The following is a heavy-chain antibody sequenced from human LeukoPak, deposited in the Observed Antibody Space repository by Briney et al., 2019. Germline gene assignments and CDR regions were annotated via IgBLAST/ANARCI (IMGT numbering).Heavy chain of an antibody. CDR1: GGSISSGAYY. Sequence: SETLSLTCTVSGGSISSGAYYWNWIRQSSGKGLEWIGYIHQSGRTYYNPSLKSRVTISVDESKTQFSLKLSSVTAADTAVYYCARLGMDVWGKGTTVTVSS. CDR2: IHQSGRT. D-gene: IGHD7-27*01. J-gene: IGHJ6*03. V-gene: IGHV4-30-2*06. CDR3: ARLGMDV.